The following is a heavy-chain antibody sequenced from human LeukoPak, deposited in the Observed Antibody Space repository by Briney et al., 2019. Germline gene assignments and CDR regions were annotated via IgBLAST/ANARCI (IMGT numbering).Heavy chain of an antibody. V-gene: IGHV1-69*05. CDR1: GGTFSSYA. Sequence: GASVKVSCKASGGTFSSYAISWVRQAPGQGLEWMGGIIPIFGTANYAQKFQGRVTITTDESTSTAYMELSSLRSEDTAVYYCAREDTMVRGVIIDAFDIWGQGTMVTVSS. CDR2: IIPIFGTA. J-gene: IGHJ3*02. CDR3: AREDTMVRGVIIDAFDI. D-gene: IGHD3-10*01.